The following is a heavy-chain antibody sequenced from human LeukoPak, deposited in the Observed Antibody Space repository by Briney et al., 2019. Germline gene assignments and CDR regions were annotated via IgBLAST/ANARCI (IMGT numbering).Heavy chain of an antibody. J-gene: IGHJ4*02. CDR1: GDSISSSSYY. Sequence: SETLSLTCTVSGDSISSSSYYWGWIRQPPGKGLEWIGTIYYSGSTYYNPSLESRVTISIDTSKNQFSLKLNSVTAADTAVYYCARVLPQWLARYYFDYWGQGTLVTVSS. CDR3: ARVLPQWLARYYFDY. V-gene: IGHV4-39*01. CDR2: IYYSGST. D-gene: IGHD6-19*01.